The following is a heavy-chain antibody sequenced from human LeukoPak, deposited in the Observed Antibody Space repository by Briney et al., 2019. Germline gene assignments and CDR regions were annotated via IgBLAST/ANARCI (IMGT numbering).Heavy chain of an antibody. V-gene: IGHV1-46*01. D-gene: IGHD5-18*01. CDR2: INPSGGST. J-gene: IGHJ3*02. Sequence: GASVKVSCKASGYTFTSYAMNWVRQAPGQGLEWMGIINPSGGSTSYAQKFQGRVTMTRDMSTSTVYMELSSLRSEDTAVYYCARAGEGYIYGGFDIWGQGTMVTVSS. CDR1: GYTFTSYA. CDR3: ARAGEGYIYGGFDI.